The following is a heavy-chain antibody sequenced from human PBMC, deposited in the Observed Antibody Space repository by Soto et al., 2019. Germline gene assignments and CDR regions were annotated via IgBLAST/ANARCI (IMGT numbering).Heavy chain of an antibody. Sequence: GGSLRLCCAASGFAVSSNYMTWVRQAPGKGLEWVSVIHSGGDTHYADSVRGRFTISRDNSKNTLYLQMNSLRAEDTAVYYCARSRTGTTYGGMDVWGQGTTVTVS. CDR2: IHSGGDT. CDR1: GFAVSSNY. J-gene: IGHJ6*02. V-gene: IGHV3-66*01. CDR3: ARSRTGTTYGGMDV. D-gene: IGHD1-7*01.